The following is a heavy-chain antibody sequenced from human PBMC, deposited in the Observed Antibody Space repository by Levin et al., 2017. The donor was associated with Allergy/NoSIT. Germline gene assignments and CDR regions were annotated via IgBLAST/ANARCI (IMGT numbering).Heavy chain of an antibody. V-gene: IGHV1-69*06. J-gene: IGHJ6*02. CDR3: ARVRGVVAGTDLYYYYGMDV. Sequence: KISCKASGGTFSSYAISWVRQAPGQGLEWMGGIIPIFGTANYAQKFQGRVTITADKSTSTAYMELSSLRSEDTAVYYCARVRGVVAGTDLYYYYGMDVWGQGTTVTVSS. D-gene: IGHD2-15*01. CDR2: IIPIFGTA. CDR1: GGTFSSYA.